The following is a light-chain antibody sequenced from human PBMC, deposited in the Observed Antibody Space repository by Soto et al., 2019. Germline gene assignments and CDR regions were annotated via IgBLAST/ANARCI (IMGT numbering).Light chain of an antibody. CDR2: GAS. J-gene: IGKJ1*01. V-gene: IGKV3-15*01. Sequence: EIVMTQSPATLSVSPGERATLSCRASQSVSSNLAWYQQKPGQAPRLLIYGASTRATGIPARFSGSGSGTEFTLTISSLQSEDVALYYCQQYNNWPPWTFGQGTKVEIK. CDR3: QQYNNWPPWT. CDR1: QSVSSN.